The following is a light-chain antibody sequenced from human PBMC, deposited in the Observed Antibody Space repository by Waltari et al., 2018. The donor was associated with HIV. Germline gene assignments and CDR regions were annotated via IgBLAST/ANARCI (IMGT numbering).Light chain of an antibody. CDR2: DAS. CDR1: QSISSY. J-gene: IGKJ2*01. CDR3: QQRSKWRS. Sequence: EIVLTQSPATLSLSPGERATRSCRASQSISSYLAWYQQKPGQAPRLLIYDASNRASGIPARFSGRGSGTDFTLTISRLEPEDVAVYYCQQRSKWRSFGQGTKLEIK. V-gene: IGKV3-11*01.